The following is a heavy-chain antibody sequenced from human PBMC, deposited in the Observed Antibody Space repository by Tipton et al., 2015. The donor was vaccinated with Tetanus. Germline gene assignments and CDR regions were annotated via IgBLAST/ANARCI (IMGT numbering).Heavy chain of an antibody. CDR2: IYSSGTT. V-gene: IGHV4-31*03. CDR3: ARSYYDLLTGNYIPYYFDY. Sequence: TLSLTCSVSGDSISSGGYYWSWIRQHPGKGLEWIGYIYSSGTTNYNSSLRSRVTMSVDTSKNQFSLELTSVTAADTAVYYCARSYYDLLTGNYIPYYFDYWGRGSLVTVSS. J-gene: IGHJ4*02. CDR1: GDSISSGGYY. D-gene: IGHD3-9*01.